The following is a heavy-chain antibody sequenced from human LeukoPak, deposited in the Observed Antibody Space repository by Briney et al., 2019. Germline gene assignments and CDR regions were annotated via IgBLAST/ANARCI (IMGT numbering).Heavy chain of an antibody. CDR3: ARDRQQLRFGDNWFDP. CDR1: GYTFTSYY. D-gene: IGHD6-13*01. V-gene: IGHV1-46*01. Sequence: ASVKVSCKASGYTFTSYYMHWVRQAPGQGLEWMGIISPSGGSTSYAQKFQGRVTMTRDMSTSTVYMELSSLRSEDTAVYYCARDRQQLRFGDNWFDPWGQGTLVTVSS. CDR2: ISPSGGST. J-gene: IGHJ5*02.